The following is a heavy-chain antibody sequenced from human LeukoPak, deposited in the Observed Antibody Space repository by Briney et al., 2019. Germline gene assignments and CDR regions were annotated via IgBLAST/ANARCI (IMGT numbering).Heavy chain of an antibody. J-gene: IGHJ5*01. Sequence: GESLKISCKGSGYSFTRSWIGWVRQMPGKGLEWMGIIYPDDSDTTYSPSFQGQVTISADKSITTAYLQWSSLKASDTAIYYCARHVTDYRGPSFGSWFDSWGQGTLVTVSS. CDR2: IYPDDSDT. CDR3: ARHVTDYRGPSFGSWFDS. D-gene: IGHD4/OR15-4a*01. V-gene: IGHV5-51*01. CDR1: GYSFTRSW.